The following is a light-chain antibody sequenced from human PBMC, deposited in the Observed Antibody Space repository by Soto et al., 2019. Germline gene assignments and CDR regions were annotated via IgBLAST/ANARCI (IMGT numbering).Light chain of an antibody. Sequence: QSVVTRPRWASGTPWQVFTMCCSGSSSNIGSNYVNWYQHLPGTAPKLLIYSDDQRPSGVHDRFSGSKSGNSASLAISGLQPDDEGDYFCAAWNENKNGPGYVLGNGKKVHVL. V-gene: IGLV1-44*01. CDR2: SDD. CDR3: AAWNENKNGPGYV. CDR1: SSNIGSNY. J-gene: IGLJ1*01.